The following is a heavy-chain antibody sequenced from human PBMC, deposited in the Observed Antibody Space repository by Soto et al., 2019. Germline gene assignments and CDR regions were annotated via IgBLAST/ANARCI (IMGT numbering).Heavy chain of an antibody. CDR2: IIPIFGTA. CDR1: GGTFSSYA. J-gene: IGHJ6*02. Sequence: KISCKASGGTFSSYAISWVRQAPGQGLEWMGGIIPIFGTANYAQKFQGRVTITADESTGTAYMELSSLRSEDTAVYYCARDVGPDHDYGLKDAFGYYYYGMDVWGQGTTVTVSS. V-gene: IGHV1-69*01. CDR3: ARDVGPDHDYGLKDAFGYYYYGMDV. D-gene: IGHD4-17*01.